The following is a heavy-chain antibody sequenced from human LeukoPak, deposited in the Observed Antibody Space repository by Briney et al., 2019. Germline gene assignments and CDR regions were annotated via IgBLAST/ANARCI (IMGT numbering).Heavy chain of an antibody. CDR1: GYTFTSYD. CDR3: ARAWVISRLGDAFDI. Sequence: GASVKVSCKASGYTFTSYDINWVRQATGLGLEWMGWVNPNTGNTGYAQKFQGRVTMTRNTSISTAYMELSSLRSEDTAVYYCARAWVISRLGDAFDIWGQGTMVTVSS. J-gene: IGHJ3*02. D-gene: IGHD7-27*01. V-gene: IGHV1-8*01. CDR2: VNPNTGNT.